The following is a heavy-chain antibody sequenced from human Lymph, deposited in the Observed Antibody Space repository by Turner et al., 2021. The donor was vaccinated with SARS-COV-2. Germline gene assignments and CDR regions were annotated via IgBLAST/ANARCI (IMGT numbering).Heavy chain of an antibody. CDR1: GFPFSSYA. CDR2: ISYDESDK. V-gene: IGHV3-30*04. CDR3: ARDRDSSGWVDY. J-gene: IGHJ4*02. D-gene: IGHD3-22*01. Sequence: QVQLVESGGGVVQPGRSLRLSRAASGFPFSSYAMHWVRQAPGKGLEWVAFISYDESDKYYADSVKGRFTFSRDNSKNTLYLRMNSLRAEDTAVYNCARDRDSSGWVDYWGQGTLVTVSS.